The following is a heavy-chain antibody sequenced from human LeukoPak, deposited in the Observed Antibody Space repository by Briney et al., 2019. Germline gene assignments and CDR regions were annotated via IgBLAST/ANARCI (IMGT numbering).Heavy chain of an antibody. D-gene: IGHD3-22*01. CDR2: IRSKANSYAT. CDR3: TRRGYDSSGYFSY. J-gene: IGHJ4*02. CDR1: GFTFSGSA. Sequence: GGSLRLSCAASGFTFSGSAMHWVRQASGKGLEWVGRIRSKANSYATAYAASVKGRFTISRDDSKNTAYLQMNSLKTEETAVYYCTRRGYDSSGYFSYWGQGTLVTVSS. V-gene: IGHV3-73*01.